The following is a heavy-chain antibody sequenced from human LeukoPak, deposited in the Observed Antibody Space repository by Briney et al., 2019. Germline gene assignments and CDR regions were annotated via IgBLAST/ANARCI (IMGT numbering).Heavy chain of an antibody. D-gene: IGHD1-26*01. CDR2: ISGSGGST. Sequence: GGSLRLSCAASGFTFSSYAMSWVRQAPGKGLEWVSAISGSGGSTYYADSVKGRFTISRDNSKNTLYLQMNSLRAEDTAVYYCAKDLVKPSDPSGSYACWGQGTLATVSS. J-gene: IGHJ4*02. V-gene: IGHV3-23*01. CDR1: GFTFSSYA. CDR3: AKDLVKPSDPSGSYAC.